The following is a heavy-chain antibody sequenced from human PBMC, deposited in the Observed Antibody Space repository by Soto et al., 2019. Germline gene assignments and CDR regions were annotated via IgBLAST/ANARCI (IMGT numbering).Heavy chain of an antibody. CDR2: IAYDASKK. V-gene: IGHV3-30*03. Sequence: ESGGGVVQPGRSLRLSCAASGFSISYYAMHWVRQAPGKGLEWVAVIAYDASKKYYADSVKGRFTISRDNSKNALYLQMNSLRDEDTAVYYCASPYCSGGSCYLTEYFQHWGQGTLVTVSS. J-gene: IGHJ1*01. D-gene: IGHD2-15*01. CDR3: ASPYCSGGSCYLTEYFQH. CDR1: GFSISYYA.